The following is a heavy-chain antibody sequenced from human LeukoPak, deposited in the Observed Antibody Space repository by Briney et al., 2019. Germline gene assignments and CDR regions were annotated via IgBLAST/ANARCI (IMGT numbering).Heavy chain of an antibody. CDR1: GGSISSYY. V-gene: IGHV4-4*07. J-gene: IGHJ4*02. Sequence: SETLSLTCTASGGSISSYYWSWMRQPAGKGLEWIGRIYTSGSTNYNHSLKSRVTMSVGTSKSQFSLKLSSVTAADTAVYYCARESEYGDYDGFDYWGQGTLVTVSS. CDR2: IYTSGST. D-gene: IGHD4-17*01. CDR3: ARESEYGDYDGFDY.